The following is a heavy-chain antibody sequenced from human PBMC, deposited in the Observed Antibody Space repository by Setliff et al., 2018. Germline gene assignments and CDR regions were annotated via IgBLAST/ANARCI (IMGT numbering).Heavy chain of an antibody. V-gene: IGHV4-59*01. CDR1: GGSIRSYY. Sequence: PSETLSLTCTVSGGSIRSYYWRWIRQPPGKRLEWIGYIYYSGSTNYNPSLESRVTISVDTSKNQFSLRLNSATAADTAVYYCARLRGAFDYWGQGTLVTVSS. CDR3: ARLRGAFDY. CDR2: IYYSGST. D-gene: IGHD3-16*01. J-gene: IGHJ4*02.